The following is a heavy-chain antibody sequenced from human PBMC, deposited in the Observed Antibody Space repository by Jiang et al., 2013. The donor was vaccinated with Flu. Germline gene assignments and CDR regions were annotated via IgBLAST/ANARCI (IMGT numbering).Heavy chain of an antibody. J-gene: IGHJ4*02. CDR3: ASPRFQQQPFPFDY. CDR2: IYYSGST. CDR1: GGSISSYY. D-gene: IGHD6-13*01. Sequence: GSGLVKPSETLSLTCTVSGGSISSYYWSWIRQPPGKGLEWIGYIYYSGSTNYNPSLKSRVTISVDTSKNQFSLKLSSVTAADTAVYYCASPRFQQQPFPFDYWGQGTLVTVSS. V-gene: IGHV4-59*01.